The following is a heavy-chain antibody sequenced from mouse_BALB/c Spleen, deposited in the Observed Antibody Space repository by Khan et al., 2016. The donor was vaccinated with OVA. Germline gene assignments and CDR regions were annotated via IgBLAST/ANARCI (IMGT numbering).Heavy chain of an antibody. Sequence: QVQLQQPGAELVRPGVSVKISCKGSGYTFTDYAMHWVMQSHAKSLEWIGVISTYYGDAGKNQKFQGKATMTVDKSSSTAYMELARLTSEDSAIYYCARGGRFAYWGQGTLVTVSA. CDR2: ISTYYGDA. D-gene: IGHD1-1*02. CDR3: ARGGRFAY. J-gene: IGHJ3*01. V-gene: IGHV1S137*01. CDR1: GYTFTDYA.